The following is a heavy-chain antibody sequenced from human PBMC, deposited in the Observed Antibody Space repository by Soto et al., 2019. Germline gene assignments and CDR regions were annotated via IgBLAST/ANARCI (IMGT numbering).Heavy chain of an antibody. CDR2: IYYSGST. J-gene: IGHJ4*02. CDR3: ARVDTAMVPDY. V-gene: IGHV4-30-2*05. D-gene: IGHD5-18*01. Sequence: PSETLSLTCAVSGCSISSGGYSWSWIRQPPGKGLEWIGYIYYSGSTYYNPSLKSRVTISVDTSKNQFSLKLSSVTAADTAVYYCARVDTAMVPDYWGQGTLVTVSS. CDR1: GCSISSGGYS.